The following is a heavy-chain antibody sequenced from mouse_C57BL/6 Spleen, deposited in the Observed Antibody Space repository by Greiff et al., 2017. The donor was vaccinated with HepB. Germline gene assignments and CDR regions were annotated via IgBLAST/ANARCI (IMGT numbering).Heavy chain of an antibody. J-gene: IGHJ1*03. CDR2: IHPNSGST. CDR3: ARYPLPTGYFDV. CDR1: GYTFTSYW. Sequence: QVQLQQPGAELVKPGASVKLSCKASGYTFTSYWMHWVKQRPGQGLEWIGMIHPNSGSTNYNEKFKSKATLTVDKSSSTAYMQLSSLTSEDSAVYYCARYPLPTGYFDVWGTGTTVTVSS. V-gene: IGHV1-64*01.